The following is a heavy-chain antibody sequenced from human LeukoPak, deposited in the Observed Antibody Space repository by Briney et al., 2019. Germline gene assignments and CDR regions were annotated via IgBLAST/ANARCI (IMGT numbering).Heavy chain of an antibody. Sequence: PSETRSLTCAVYGGSFSGYYWSWIRQPPGKGLEWIGEINHSGSTNYNPSLKSRVTISVDTSKNQFSLKLSSVTAADTAVYYCARSYVWGSYRPAEYFQHWGQGTLVTVSS. D-gene: IGHD3-16*02. CDR3: ARSYVWGSYRPAEYFQH. J-gene: IGHJ1*01. CDR1: GGSFSGYY. V-gene: IGHV4-34*01. CDR2: INHSGST.